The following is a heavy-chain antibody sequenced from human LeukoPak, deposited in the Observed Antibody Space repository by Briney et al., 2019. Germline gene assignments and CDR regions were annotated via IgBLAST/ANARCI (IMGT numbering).Heavy chain of an antibody. D-gene: IGHD4/OR15-4a*01. CDR3: AKDSRTMVVPGGAFDI. J-gene: IGHJ3*02. V-gene: IGHV3-23*01. Sequence: GGSLRLSCAASGFTFSSYAMSWVRQAPGKGLEWVSAISGSGGSTYYADSVKGRFTISRDNSKNTLYLQMNSLRAEDTAVYYCAKDSRTMVVPGGAFDIWGQGTMVTVSS. CDR1: GFTFSSYA. CDR2: ISGSGGST.